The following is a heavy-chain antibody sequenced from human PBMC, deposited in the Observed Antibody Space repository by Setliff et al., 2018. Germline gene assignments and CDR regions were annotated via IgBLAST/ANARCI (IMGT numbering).Heavy chain of an antibody. CDR3: ARISSLGWLQLSWAFDI. J-gene: IGHJ3*02. D-gene: IGHD1-1*01. Sequence: SGPTLVNPTETLPLTCTVSGFSLSNARMGVSWIRQPPGKALEWLAHIFSNDEKSYSTSLKSRLTISKDTSKSQVVLTMTNMDPVDTATYYCARISSLGWLQLSWAFDIWGQGTMVTGSS. CDR1: GFSLSNARMG. CDR2: IFSNDEK. V-gene: IGHV2-26*01.